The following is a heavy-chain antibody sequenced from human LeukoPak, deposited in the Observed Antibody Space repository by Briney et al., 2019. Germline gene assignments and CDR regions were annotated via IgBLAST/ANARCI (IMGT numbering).Heavy chain of an antibody. Sequence: PGGSLRLSCAVSGFAFSTYSMNWVRQAPGKGLEWVSYISSSGGTISYADSVKGRFTISRDNAKNSLYLQMNSLRAEDTAIYYCARSGQHLFDFWGQGTLFTVSS. CDR3: ARSGQHLFDF. CDR1: GFAFSTYS. J-gene: IGHJ4*02. CDR2: ISSSGGTI. V-gene: IGHV3-48*04. D-gene: IGHD6-13*01.